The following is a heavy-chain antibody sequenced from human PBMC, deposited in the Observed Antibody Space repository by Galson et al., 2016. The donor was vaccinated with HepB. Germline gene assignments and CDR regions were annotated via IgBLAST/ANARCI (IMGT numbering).Heavy chain of an antibody. J-gene: IGHJ4*02. D-gene: IGHD3-16*01. CDR2: INQDGSEK. V-gene: IGHV3-7*03. CDR3: ARDRTDHGSGTYGHDS. Sequence: SLRLSCAASAFTFSTYWMSWVRQAPGKGLEWVANINQDGSEKSYVDSVKGRFTISRDNAKNSLYLQMNNLRAEDTAMYYCARDRTDHGSGTYGHDSWGQGTLVTVSS. CDR1: AFTFSTYW.